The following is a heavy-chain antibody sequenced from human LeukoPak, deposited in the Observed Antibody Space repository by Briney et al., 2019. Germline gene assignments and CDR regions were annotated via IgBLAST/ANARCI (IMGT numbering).Heavy chain of an antibody. CDR1: GFPVSGNY. J-gene: IGHJ3*02. Sequence: GSLRLSCAASGFPVSGNYMSWVRQAPGKGLEWVSIIYSGDSTYYADSVKGRFTISRDNSKNTLYLQMNSLRAEDTAVYYCARVFWEKDGFIGAFDIWGQGTMVTVSS. CDR2: IYSGDST. V-gene: IGHV3-66*01. D-gene: IGHD3-3*01. CDR3: ARVFWEKDGFIGAFDI.